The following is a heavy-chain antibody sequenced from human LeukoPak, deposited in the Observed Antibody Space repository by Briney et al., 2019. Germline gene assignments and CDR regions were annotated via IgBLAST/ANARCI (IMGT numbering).Heavy chain of an antibody. Sequence: GRSLRLSCAASGFTFSSYGMHWVRQAPGKGLEWVAVIWYDGSNKYYADSVKGRFTISRDNSKNTLYLQMNSLRAEDTAAYYCARDCDDSSGCPADYWGQGTLVTVSS. J-gene: IGHJ4*02. CDR2: IWYDGSNK. D-gene: IGHD3-22*01. CDR1: GFTFSSYG. V-gene: IGHV3-33*01. CDR3: ARDCDDSSGCPADY.